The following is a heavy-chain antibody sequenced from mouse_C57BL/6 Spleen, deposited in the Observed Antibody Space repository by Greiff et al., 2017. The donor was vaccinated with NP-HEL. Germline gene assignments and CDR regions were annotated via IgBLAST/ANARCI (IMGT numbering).Heavy chain of an antibody. CDR3: ARSGSSGPGYYAMDY. V-gene: IGHV1-76*01. J-gene: IGHJ4*01. CDR2: IYPGSGNT. D-gene: IGHD3-2*02. CDR1: GYTFTDYY. Sequence: VQLQQSGAELVRPGASVKLSCKASGYTFTDYYINWVKQRPGQGLEWIARIYPGSGNTYYNEKFKGKATLTAEKSSSTAYMQLSSLTSEDSAVYFCARSGSSGPGYYAMDYWGQGTSVTVSS.